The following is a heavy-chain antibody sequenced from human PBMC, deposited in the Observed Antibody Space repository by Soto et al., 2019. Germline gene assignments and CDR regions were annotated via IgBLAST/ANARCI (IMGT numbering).Heavy chain of an antibody. V-gene: IGHV4-39*01. J-gene: IGHJ4*02. D-gene: IGHD6-13*01. CDR2: IYYSGST. CDR1: GGSVSSSSYY. Sequence: SSETLSLTCTVSGGSVSSSSYYWGWIRQPPGKGLEWIGSIYYSGSTYYNPSLKSRVTISVDTSKNQFSLKLSSVTAADTAVYYCASVQIAAAAVDYWGQGTLVTVSS. CDR3: ASVQIAAAAVDY.